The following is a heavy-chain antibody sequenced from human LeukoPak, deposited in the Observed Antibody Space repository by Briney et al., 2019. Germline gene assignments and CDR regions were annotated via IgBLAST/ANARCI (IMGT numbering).Heavy chain of an antibody. D-gene: IGHD2-2*01. CDR3: ARRGSTSCCPHAFDI. V-gene: IGHV4-59*01. CDR1: GGSISYYY. J-gene: IGHJ3*02. CDR2: IYYSGST. Sequence: SETLSLTCTVSGGSISYYYWNWIRQSPGRGLEWIGYIYYSGSTNYNPSLESRVTISVDTSKNQFSLKLSSVTAADTAVYYCARRGSTSCCPHAFDIWGQGTMVTVSS.